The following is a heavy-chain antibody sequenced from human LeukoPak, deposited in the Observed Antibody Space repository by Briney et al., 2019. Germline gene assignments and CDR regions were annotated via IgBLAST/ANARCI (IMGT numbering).Heavy chain of an antibody. Sequence: SETLSLTCTVSGGSISSYYWSWIRQPAGKGLEWIGRIYTSGSTNYNPSLKSRVTMSVDTSKNQFSLKLSSVTAADTAVYYCARVFSLPRLGWFGAAEEGVDYWGQGTLVTVSS. CDR2: IYTSGST. V-gene: IGHV4-4*07. J-gene: IGHJ4*02. CDR3: ARVFSLPRLGWFGAAEEGVDY. CDR1: GGSISSYY. D-gene: IGHD3-10*01.